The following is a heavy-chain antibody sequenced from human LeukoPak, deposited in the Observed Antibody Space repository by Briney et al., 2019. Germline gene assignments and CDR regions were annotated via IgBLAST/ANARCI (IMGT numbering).Heavy chain of an antibody. D-gene: IGHD3-22*01. CDR2: IYYSGST. CDR3: ARSEYYYDSGGPPYYFDY. V-gene: IGHV4-59*08. CDR1: GGSISSYY. Sequence: SETLSLTCTVSGGSISSYYWSWIRQPPGKGLEWIGYIYYSGSTNYNPCLKSRVTISVDTSKNQFSLKLSSVTAADTAVYYCARSEYYYDSGGPPYYFDYWGQGTLVTVSS. J-gene: IGHJ4*02.